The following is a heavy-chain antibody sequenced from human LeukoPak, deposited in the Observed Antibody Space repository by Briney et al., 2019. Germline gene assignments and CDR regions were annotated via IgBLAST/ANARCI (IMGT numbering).Heavy chain of an antibody. CDR2: ISGSGGST. Sequence: GGSLRLSCAASGFIFSSYAMSWVRQAPGKGLEWVSAISGSGGSTYYADSVKGRFTISRDNSKNTLYLQMNSLRAEDTAVYYCAKRSSGYYYYFDYWGQGTLVTVSS. D-gene: IGHD3-22*01. CDR3: AKRSSGYYYYFDY. CDR1: GFIFSSYA. V-gene: IGHV3-23*01. J-gene: IGHJ4*02.